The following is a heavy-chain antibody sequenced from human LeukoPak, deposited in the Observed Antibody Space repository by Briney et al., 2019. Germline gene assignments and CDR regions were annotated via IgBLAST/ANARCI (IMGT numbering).Heavy chain of an antibody. J-gene: IGHJ4*02. CDR1: GFAFSNYW. Sequence: PGGSLRLXCAASGFAFSNYWMHWVRQAPGKGLMSVSRINSDGRITIYAHSVKGRFTISRDKAKNTLYHQMNSRRAEDTAVYYCARAVVVSAIPSDWGQGTLVTVSS. CDR2: INSDGRIT. D-gene: IGHD2-15*01. CDR3: ARAVVVSAIPSD. V-gene: IGHV3-74*01.